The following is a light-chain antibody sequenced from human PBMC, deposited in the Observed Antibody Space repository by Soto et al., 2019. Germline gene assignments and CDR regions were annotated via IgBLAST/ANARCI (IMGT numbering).Light chain of an antibody. J-gene: IGLJ3*02. V-gene: IGLV1-40*01. CDR3: QSYDSSLSGWL. CDR2: GDS. CDR1: SSNIGAGYN. Sequence: QSVLTQPPSVSGAPGQRVTISCTRSSSNIGAGYNVHWYQQVPGTAPKLLIYGDSNRPSGVPDRFSGSKSGTSASLAITGLQAEDEADYYCQSYDSSLSGWLFGGGTKLTVL.